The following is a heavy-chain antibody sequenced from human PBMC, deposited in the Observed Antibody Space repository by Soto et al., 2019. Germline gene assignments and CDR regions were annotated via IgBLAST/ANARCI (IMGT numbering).Heavy chain of an antibody. CDR2: ISAYNGNT. CDR3: ARAPYYDILTGYYKPYYYYYYMDV. Sequence: ASVKVSCKASGYTFTSYGISWVRQAPGQGLEWMGWISAYNGNTNYAQKLQGRVTMTTDTSTSTAYMELRSLRSDDTAVYYCARAPYYDILTGYYKPYYYYYYMDVWGKGTTVTVSS. V-gene: IGHV1-18*01. CDR1: GYTFTSYG. J-gene: IGHJ6*03. D-gene: IGHD3-9*01.